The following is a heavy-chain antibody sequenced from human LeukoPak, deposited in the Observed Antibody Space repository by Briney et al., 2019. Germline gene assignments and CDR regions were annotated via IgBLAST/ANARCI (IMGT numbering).Heavy chain of an antibody. V-gene: IGHV3-23*01. CDR2: IVGGAGGT. Sequence: GGSLRLSCAASGFTFSSYGMSWVRQAPGKGLEWVSGIVGGAGGTYYADSVKGRFTISRDNSKNTLYLQMNSLRAEDTAVYYCAHGSMYQLDYWGQGTLVTVSS. CDR1: GFTFSSYG. CDR3: AHGSMYQLDY. D-gene: IGHD2-2*01. J-gene: IGHJ4*02.